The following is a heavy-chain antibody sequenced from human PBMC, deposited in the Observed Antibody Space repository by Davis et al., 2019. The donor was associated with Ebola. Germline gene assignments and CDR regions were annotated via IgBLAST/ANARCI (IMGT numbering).Heavy chain of an antibody. D-gene: IGHD5-12*01. CDR2: TYYNSKWNN. Sequence: HSQTLSLTCAISGDSVSVNSGGWNWIRQSPSRGLEWLGRTYYNSKWNNDYAVSVRGRITVNPDTSKNQFSLQLNSVTPDDTAVYYCARGWLRGWFDPWGQGTLVTVSS. V-gene: IGHV6-1*01. J-gene: IGHJ5*02. CDR3: ARGWLRGWFDP. CDR1: GDSVSVNSGG.